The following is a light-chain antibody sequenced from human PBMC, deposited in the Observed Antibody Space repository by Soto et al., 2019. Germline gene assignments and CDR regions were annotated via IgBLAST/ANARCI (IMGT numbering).Light chain of an antibody. Sequence: QSALTQPASVSGSPGQSITLSCTGTSTDIGYYTFVSWYQHHPGNAPKLVIYEGNKRPSGVSDRFSASKSGSTASLTISGLRAEDEADYYCSSFTRATSWVFGGGTKVTVL. CDR1: STDIGYYTF. J-gene: IGLJ3*02. CDR3: SSFTRATSWV. CDR2: EGN. V-gene: IGLV2-14*01.